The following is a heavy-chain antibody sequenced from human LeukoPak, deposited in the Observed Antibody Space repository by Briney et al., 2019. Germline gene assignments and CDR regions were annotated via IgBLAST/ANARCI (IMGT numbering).Heavy chain of an antibody. J-gene: IGHJ5*02. V-gene: IGHV4-34*01. D-gene: IGHD5-24*01. Sequence: KPSETLSLTCAVYGGSFSGYYWSWIRQPPGKGLEWIGEINHSGSTNYNPSLKSRVTISVDTSKNQFSLKLTSVTAADTAVYYRARGGDGFDPWGQGTLVTVSS. CDR2: INHSGST. CDR3: ARGGDGFDP. CDR1: GGSFSGYY.